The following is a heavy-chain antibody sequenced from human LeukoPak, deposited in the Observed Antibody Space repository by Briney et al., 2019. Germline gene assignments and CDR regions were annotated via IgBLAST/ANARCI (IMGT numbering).Heavy chain of an antibody. D-gene: IGHD6-13*01. CDR3: ARDRSSSSRYYYGMDV. CDR1: GFTFSSYG. Sequence: GGSLRLSCAASGFTFSSYGMHWVRQAPGKGLEWVAVIWYDGSNKYYADSVKGRFTISRDNSKNTLYLQMNSLRAEGTAVYYCARDRSSSSRYYYGMDVWGQGTTVTVSS. J-gene: IGHJ6*02. CDR2: IWYDGSNK. V-gene: IGHV3-33*01.